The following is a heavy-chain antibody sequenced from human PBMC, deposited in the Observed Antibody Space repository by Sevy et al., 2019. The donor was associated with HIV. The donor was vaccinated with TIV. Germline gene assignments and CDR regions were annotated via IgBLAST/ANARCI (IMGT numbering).Heavy chain of an antibody. Sequence: SETLSLTCTVSGGAMNLYFWSWIRQPPGKGLEWIGYISSSGSTNYNPSLKSRVTISLSTSGNQFSLKLGSMTAADTAVYYCARESIGSTGDFDFWGQGTLVTVSS. CDR3: ARESIGSTGDFDF. D-gene: IGHD1-1*01. J-gene: IGHJ4*02. CDR1: GGAMNLYF. CDR2: ISSSGST. V-gene: IGHV4-4*08.